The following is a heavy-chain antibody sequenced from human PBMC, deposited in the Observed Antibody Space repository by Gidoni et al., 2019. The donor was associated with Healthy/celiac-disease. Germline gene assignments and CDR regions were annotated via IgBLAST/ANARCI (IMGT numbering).Heavy chain of an antibody. CDR3: ERGLLTGARGGRDY. D-gene: IGHD7-27*01. V-gene: IGHV1-18*04. Sequence: QFQLGQSGAEVKKPGASVTVSCTASGYTFTRYGISWVRQARGQGLEWMGWISPYNDNTRYAQKLEGRVTMTTDTTTSRAYMELRSLGSDDRAVYYCERGLLTGARGGRDYWGQGTLVTVSS. CDR1: GYTFTRYG. CDR2: ISPYNDNT. J-gene: IGHJ4*02.